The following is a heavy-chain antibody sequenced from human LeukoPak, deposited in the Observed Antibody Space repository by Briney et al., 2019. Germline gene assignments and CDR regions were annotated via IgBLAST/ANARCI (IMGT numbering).Heavy chain of an antibody. J-gene: IGHJ4*02. Sequence: SETLSLTCAVYGGSFSGYYWSWIRQPPGKGLEWIGEINRSGSTNYNPSLKSRVTMSVDTSKNQFSLKLSSVTAADTAVYYCARDRYYYVSGSYRLFDYWGQGTLVTVSS. V-gene: IGHV4-34*01. D-gene: IGHD3-10*01. CDR1: GGSFSGYY. CDR3: ARDRYYYVSGSYRLFDY. CDR2: INRSGST.